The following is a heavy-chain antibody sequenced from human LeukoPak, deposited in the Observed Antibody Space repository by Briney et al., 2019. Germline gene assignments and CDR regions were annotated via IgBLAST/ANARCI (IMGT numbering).Heavy chain of an antibody. Sequence: GESLKISCEGSGYRFASYWIGWVRPMPGKGLEWMGIIYPGDSDTRYSPTFQGQVTISADKSIATAYLQWSSLKASDTAMYYCARRNYYGSGSYTLDYWGQGTLVTVSS. V-gene: IGHV5-51*01. CDR3: ARRNYYGSGSYTLDY. CDR1: GYRFASYW. CDR2: IYPGDSDT. J-gene: IGHJ4*02. D-gene: IGHD3-10*01.